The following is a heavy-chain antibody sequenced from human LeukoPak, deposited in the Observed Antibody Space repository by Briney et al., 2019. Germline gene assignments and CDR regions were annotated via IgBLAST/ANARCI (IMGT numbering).Heavy chain of an antibody. V-gene: IGHV3-21*01. CDR3: ARGARVVVIPFDY. CDR1: GFTFSSYS. J-gene: IGHJ4*02. CDR2: ISSSSSYI. D-gene: IGHD3-22*01. Sequence: GGSLRLSCAASGFTFSSYSMNWVRQAPGKGLEWVSSISSSSSYIYYADSVKGRFTISRDNAKNSLYPQMNSLRAEDTAVYYCARGARVVVIPFDYWGQGTLVTVSS.